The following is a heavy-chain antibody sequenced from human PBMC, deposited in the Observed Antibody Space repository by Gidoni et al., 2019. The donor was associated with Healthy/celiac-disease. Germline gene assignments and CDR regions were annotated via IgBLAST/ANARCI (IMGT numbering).Heavy chain of an antibody. CDR3: ARGGYEKIPMDV. Sequence: QVQLQESGPGLVKPSQTLSLTCTVSGCPISSGGYYWSWIRQHPGKGLEWIGYIYYSGSTYYNPSLKSRVTISVDTSKNQFSLKLSSVTAADTAVYYCARGGYEKIPMDVWGQGTTVTVSS. CDR2: IYYSGST. J-gene: IGHJ6*02. D-gene: IGHD1-1*01. V-gene: IGHV4-31*03. CDR1: GCPISSGGYY.